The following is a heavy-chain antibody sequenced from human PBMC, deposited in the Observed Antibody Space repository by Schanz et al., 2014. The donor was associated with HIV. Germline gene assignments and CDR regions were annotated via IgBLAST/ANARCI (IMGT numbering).Heavy chain of an antibody. J-gene: IGHJ3*02. CDR1: GFTFSDYH. D-gene: IGHD5-12*01. Sequence: QVHLVESGGGLVKPGGSLRLSCAASGFTFSDYHMSWIRQAPGKGLEWVSYISRSGSTIYYADSVKGRFTISRDNAKNSLYLQMNCLRAEDTAVYYCARVSGYNSPDAFDIWGQGTMVTVSS. CDR2: ISRSGSTI. CDR3: ARVSGYNSPDAFDI. V-gene: IGHV3-11*01.